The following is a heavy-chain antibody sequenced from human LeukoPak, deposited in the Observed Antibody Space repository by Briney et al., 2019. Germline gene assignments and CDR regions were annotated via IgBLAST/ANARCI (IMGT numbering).Heavy chain of an antibody. D-gene: IGHD3-10*01. CDR2: ISFDGTNK. CDR1: GFTFSHYA. J-gene: IGHJ4*02. V-gene: IGHV3-30*18. CDR3: AKWGRFGETFDD. Sequence: GRSLRLSCAASGFTFSHYAMHWVRQAPGKGLEWVAVISFDGTNKFYADSVKGRFTISRDNSKNTLYLQMNSLRAEDTAVYYCAKWGRFGETFDDWGQGTLVTVSS.